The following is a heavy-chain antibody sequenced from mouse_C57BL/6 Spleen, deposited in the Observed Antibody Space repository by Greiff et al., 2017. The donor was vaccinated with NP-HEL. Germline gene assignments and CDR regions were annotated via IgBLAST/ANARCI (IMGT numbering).Heavy chain of an antibody. J-gene: IGHJ1*03. V-gene: IGHV5-9*01. Sequence: EVKLMESGGGLVKPGGSLKLSCAASGFTFSSYTMSWVRQTPEKRLEWVATISGGGGNTYYPDSVKGRFTISRDNAKNTLYLQMSSLRSEDTALYYCARHQEEAYYGSSYFDVWGTGTTVTVSS. CDR3: ARHQEEAYYGSSYFDV. D-gene: IGHD1-1*01. CDR2: ISGGGGNT. CDR1: GFTFSSYT.